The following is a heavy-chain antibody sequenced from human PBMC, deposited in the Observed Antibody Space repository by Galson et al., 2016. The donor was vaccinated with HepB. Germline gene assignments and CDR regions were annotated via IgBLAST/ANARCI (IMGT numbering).Heavy chain of an antibody. CDR2: INTGNGKD. CDR1: GYTFKSYN. Sequence: SVKVSCKALGYTFKSYNMHWVRQAPGQRLEWLGWINTGNGKDRYSQKFQDRVTITRDISATTVYMELSSLRSEDTAVYYCARGLWEHLFDYWGQGTLVTVSS. D-gene: IGHD4/OR15-4a*01. J-gene: IGHJ4*02. CDR3: ARGLWEHLFDY. V-gene: IGHV1-3*04.